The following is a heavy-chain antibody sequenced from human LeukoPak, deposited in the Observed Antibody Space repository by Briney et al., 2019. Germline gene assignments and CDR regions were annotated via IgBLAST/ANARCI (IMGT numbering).Heavy chain of an antibody. V-gene: IGHV1-46*01. D-gene: IGHD4-23*01. Sequence: GASVKVSCKAFGYTFTSNYMHWVRQAPGQGPEWMGVISPSGGSTTYAQKFQGRVTLTRDMSTSTAYMELRSLRSEDTAVYYCARERHDYGGFDYWGQGTLVTVSS. J-gene: IGHJ4*02. CDR2: ISPSGGST. CDR1: GYTFTSNY. CDR3: ARERHDYGGFDY.